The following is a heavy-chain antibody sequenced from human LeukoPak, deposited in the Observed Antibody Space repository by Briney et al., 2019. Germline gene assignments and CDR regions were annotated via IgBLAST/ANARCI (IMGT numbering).Heavy chain of an antibody. CDR3: ARGGNSCYADY. Sequence: SETLSLTCTVSGGSISSYYWSWIRQPPEKGLEWIGYIHYSGSTSYNPSLKSRVTMSVDTSNNQFSLKVSSVTAADTAVYYCARGGNSCYADYWGQGTLVTVSS. V-gene: IGHV4-59*01. D-gene: IGHD2-15*01. CDR2: IHYSGST. J-gene: IGHJ4*02. CDR1: GGSISSYY.